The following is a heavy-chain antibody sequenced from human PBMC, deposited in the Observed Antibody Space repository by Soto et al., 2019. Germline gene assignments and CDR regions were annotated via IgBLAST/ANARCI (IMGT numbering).Heavy chain of an antibody. Sequence: QLHLVQSGAVVKKPGASVTVSCSASGYPVTAYYMHWVRQAPGRGLEWMGGINPATGAAKYTQTFQGRVTLTRDTSTSTVFMELSGPTSEDTAVFYFAGGGGVGVAGSAAFDMWGQGTLVTVSS. CDR1: GYPVTAYY. J-gene: IGHJ3*02. D-gene: IGHD3-3*01. V-gene: IGHV1-2*02. CDR2: INPATGAA. CDR3: AGGGGVGVAGSAAFDM.